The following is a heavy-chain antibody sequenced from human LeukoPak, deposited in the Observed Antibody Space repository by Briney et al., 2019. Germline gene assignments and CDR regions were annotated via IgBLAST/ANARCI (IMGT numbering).Heavy chain of an antibody. D-gene: IGHD6-13*01. V-gene: IGHV3-48*03. CDR2: ISSSGSTI. CDR1: GFTFSSYE. CDR3: AREESLLQQSYFDY. J-gene: IGHJ4*02. Sequence: GGSLRLSCAASGFTFSSYEMNWVRQAPGKGLEWVSYISSSGSTIYYPDSVKGRFTISRDNAKNSLYLQMNSLRAEDTAVYYCAREESLLQQSYFDYWGQGTLVTVSS.